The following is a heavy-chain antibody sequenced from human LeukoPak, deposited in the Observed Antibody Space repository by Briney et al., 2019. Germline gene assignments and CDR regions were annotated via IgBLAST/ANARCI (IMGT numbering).Heavy chain of an antibody. Sequence: GGSLRLSCAASGLTFSDYYMSWIRQAPGKGLEWVSSMTTTSSYIYYADSVKGRFTISRDNAKNSLFLQMNSLRAEDTAFYYCARLTGFAIAAAATDYWGQGTLVTVSS. CDR3: ARLTGFAIAAAATDY. J-gene: IGHJ4*02. D-gene: IGHD6-13*01. CDR2: MTTTSSYI. CDR1: GLTFSDYY. V-gene: IGHV3-11*06.